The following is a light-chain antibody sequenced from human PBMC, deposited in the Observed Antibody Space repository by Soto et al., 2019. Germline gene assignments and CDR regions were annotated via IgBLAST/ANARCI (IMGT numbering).Light chain of an antibody. Sequence: DIQMTQSPSSLSASVGDRVTITCRASQGIDTYLAWFQQKPGKAPKTLIYAASSLHSGVPSRFSGSGFGTDFTLTISSLQPEDCATYYCQHYNGYPQTFGQGTRLDIK. CDR3: QHYNGYPQT. CDR1: QGIDTY. V-gene: IGKV1-16*01. J-gene: IGKJ5*01. CDR2: AAS.